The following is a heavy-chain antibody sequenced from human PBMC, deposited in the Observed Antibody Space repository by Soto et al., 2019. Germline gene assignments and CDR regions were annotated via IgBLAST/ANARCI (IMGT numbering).Heavy chain of an antibody. V-gene: IGHV3-30*18. CDR3: AKVFIEFGTYYYGMDV. CDR2: ISYDGSNK. CDR1: GFTFSSYG. D-gene: IGHD3-16*01. J-gene: IGHJ6*02. Sequence: QVQLVESGGGVVQPGRSLRLSCAASGFTFSSYGMHWVRQAPGKGLEWVAVISYDGSNKYYADSVKCRFTISRDNSKNTLYLQMNSLRAEDRAVYYCAKVFIEFGTYYYGMDVWGQGTTVTASS.